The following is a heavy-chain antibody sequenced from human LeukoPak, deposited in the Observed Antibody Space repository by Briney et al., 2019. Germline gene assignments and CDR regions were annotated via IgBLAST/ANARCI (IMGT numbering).Heavy chain of an antibody. J-gene: IGHJ4*02. Sequence: RSGGSLRPSWVAYGFTVSNSAMRWVRQDPGKGMEWLSVMFGRSGRTVRTYYADSVKGRGNISIDNSRNTVYLHMNSLRAEDTAVYYCAKDRTYYSDFSAYYFSPPLQEYWGQGTLVTVSS. V-gene: IGHV3-23*01. CDR1: GFTVSNSA. D-gene: IGHD3-22*01. CDR3: AKDRTYYSDFSAYYFSPPLQEY. CDR2: MFGRSGRTVRT.